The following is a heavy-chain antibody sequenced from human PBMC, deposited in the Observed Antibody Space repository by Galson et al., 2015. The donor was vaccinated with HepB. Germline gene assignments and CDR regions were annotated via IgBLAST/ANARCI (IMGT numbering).Heavy chain of an antibody. Sequence: ETLSLTCAVSGGSLSGYYWSWLRQPPGKGLEWIGEVNHSGTTNFNPSFKTRVTISVDTSKNHLSLKLSSVTAADTAVYYCARGPHYYDSAGYYFTEYWFDPWGQGSLVTVSS. CDR1: GGSLSGYY. D-gene: IGHD3-22*01. CDR2: VNHSGTT. CDR3: ARGPHYYDSAGYYFTEYWFDP. J-gene: IGHJ5*02. V-gene: IGHV4-34*01.